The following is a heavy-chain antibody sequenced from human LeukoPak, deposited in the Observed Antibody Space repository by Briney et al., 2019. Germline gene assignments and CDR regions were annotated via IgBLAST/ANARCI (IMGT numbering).Heavy chain of an antibody. V-gene: IGHV1-8*01. J-gene: IGHJ4*02. Sequence: ASVKVTRKSSGYTFTTYDINWVRQPTAQGLEGMGCMNPNSGNSGYAQKFQGRVTMTRNTSISTAYMELSSLRSEDTAVYYCVRDGNRMTTYYYGSGSDYWGQGTLVTVSS. CDR2: MNPNSGNS. CDR3: VRDGNRMTTYYYGSGSDY. D-gene: IGHD3-10*01. CDR1: GYTFTTYD.